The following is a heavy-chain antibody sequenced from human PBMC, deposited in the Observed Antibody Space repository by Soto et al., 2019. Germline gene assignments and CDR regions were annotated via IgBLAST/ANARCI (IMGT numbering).Heavy chain of an antibody. CDR2: IYPGDSDT. D-gene: IGHD3-3*02. J-gene: IGHJ4*02. V-gene: IGHV5-51*01. CDR1: GYSFTSYW. CDR3: ARGLTSVSNPYHFDY. Sequence: GESLKISCKGSGYSFTSYWIGWVRQMPGKGLEWMGIIYPGDSDTRYSPSFQGQVTISADRSITTAYLQWSSLQASDTAVYYCARGLTSVSNPYHFDYWSQGTLVTVSS.